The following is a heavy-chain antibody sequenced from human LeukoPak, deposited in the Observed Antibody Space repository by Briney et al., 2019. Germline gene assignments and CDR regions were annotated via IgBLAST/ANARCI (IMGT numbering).Heavy chain of an antibody. CDR1: GFTFSSYA. CDR3: AKLHYYDSSGYPYDAFDI. Sequence: PGGSLRLSCAASGFTFSSYAMSWVRQAPGKGLEWVSAISGSGGSTYYADSVKGRFTISRDNSKNTLYLQMNSLRAEDTAVYYCAKLHYYDSSGYPYDAFDIWGRGTMVTVSS. CDR2: ISGSGGST. V-gene: IGHV3-23*01. D-gene: IGHD3-22*01. J-gene: IGHJ3*02.